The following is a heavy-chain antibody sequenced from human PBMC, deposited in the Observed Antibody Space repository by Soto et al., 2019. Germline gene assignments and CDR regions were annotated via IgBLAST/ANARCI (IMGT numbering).Heavy chain of an antibody. CDR3: ARLVTD. CDR1: GFTFSNHA. D-gene: IGHD4-4*01. J-gene: IGHJ4*02. CDR2: FTPGGDFT. Sequence: EVQLLDSGGALVQPGGSLRLSCATSGFTFSNHAMSWVRQAPGKGLEWVSTFTPGGDFTYYADSVKGRFTISRDNSKSTLYLQMNSLRVEDTAVYYCARLVTDWGQGTLVTVSS. V-gene: IGHV3-23*01.